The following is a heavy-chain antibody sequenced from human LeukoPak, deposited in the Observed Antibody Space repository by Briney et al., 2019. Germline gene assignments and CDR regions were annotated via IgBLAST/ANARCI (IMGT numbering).Heavy chain of an antibody. V-gene: IGHV3-30-3*01. Sequence: PGGSLRLSCAAPGFTFNNYAMHWVRQAPGKGLEWVAVISYDGSNKYYADSVKGRFTISRDNSKNTLYLQMNSLRAEDTAVYYCARDKAYKIVVADVDYWGQGTLVTVSS. CDR3: ARDKAYKIVVADVDY. CDR2: ISYDGSNK. J-gene: IGHJ4*02. D-gene: IGHD3-22*01. CDR1: GFTFNNYA.